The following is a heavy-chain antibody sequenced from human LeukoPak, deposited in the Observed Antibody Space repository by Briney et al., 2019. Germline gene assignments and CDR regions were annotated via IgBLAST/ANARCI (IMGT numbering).Heavy chain of an antibody. D-gene: IGHD6-19*01. Sequence: GGSLRLSCAASGFTFSTYSMNWVRQAPGKGLEWVSSISSSSSYIYYAGSMKGRITISRDNAENSLYLQMNSLRAEDTAVYYCARERVSGTVRYFDYWGQGTLVTVSS. CDR3: ARERVSGTVRYFDY. CDR2: ISSSSSYI. V-gene: IGHV3-21*01. CDR1: GFTFSTYS. J-gene: IGHJ4*02.